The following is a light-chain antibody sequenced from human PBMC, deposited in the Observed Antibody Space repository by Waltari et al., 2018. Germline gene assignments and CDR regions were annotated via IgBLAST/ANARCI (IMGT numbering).Light chain of an antibody. CDR1: SSDVGAYNY. CDR3: SSTAGGYTWV. V-gene: IGLV2-11*01. J-gene: IGLJ3*02. CDR2: DVS. Sequence: QSALTQPRSVSGSPGQSVAISCTGTSSDVGAYNYVSWYQHHPGKAPKLMIFDVSKRPPGVPVRFSGSKSGNTASLTISGLQAEDEADYHCSSTAGGYTWVFGGGTKVTVL.